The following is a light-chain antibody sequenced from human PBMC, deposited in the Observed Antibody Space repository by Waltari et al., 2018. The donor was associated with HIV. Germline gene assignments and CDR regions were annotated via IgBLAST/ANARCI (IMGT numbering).Light chain of an antibody. Sequence: DIQMTQSPSSLSAFVGDRVTITCRASPNIGTYLNWYQHRSGTPPNLLIYAASSLQTGVPSSFSASGSGTDFIFTITSLHPDDLATYYCQQSYSTPPTFGQGTQLELK. J-gene: IGKJ2*01. CDR2: AAS. V-gene: IGKV1-39*01. CDR3: QQSYSTPPT. CDR1: PNIGTY.